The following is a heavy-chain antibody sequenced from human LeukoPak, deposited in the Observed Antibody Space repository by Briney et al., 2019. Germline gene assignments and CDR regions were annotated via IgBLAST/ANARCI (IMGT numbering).Heavy chain of an antibody. CDR2: IRNKGKIYSA. CDR1: VFRFSDHY. J-gene: IGHJ4*02. CDR3: AATVAGQNSIVY. V-gene: IGHV3-72*01. Sequence: DPGGCLRLSCAASVFRFSDHYMDWVRRAPGKGLERVGRIRNKGKIYSAEYAASVNGRCTVLRDDSQNSQYLQMDSLKTEDTAVYYCAATVAGQNSIVYWGQGTLVTVSS. D-gene: IGHD6-19*01.